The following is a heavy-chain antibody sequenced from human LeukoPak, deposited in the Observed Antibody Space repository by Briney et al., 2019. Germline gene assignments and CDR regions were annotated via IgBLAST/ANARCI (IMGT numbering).Heavy chain of an antibody. D-gene: IGHD6-19*01. CDR2: SSPYNGNT. CDR1: GYTFTTYG. Sequence: ASVKVSCMASGYTFTTYGISWVRQAPGQGLEWMGWSSPYNGNTNYAQKLRGRGTMTTDTSTSTAYMELRSLRSDDTAVYYCARGGTSGWRTPNDDYWGQGTLVTVSS. V-gene: IGHV1-18*01. J-gene: IGHJ4*02. CDR3: ARGGTSGWRTPNDDY.